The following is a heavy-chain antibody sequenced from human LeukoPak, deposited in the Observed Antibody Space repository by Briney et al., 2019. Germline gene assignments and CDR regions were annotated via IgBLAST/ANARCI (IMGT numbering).Heavy chain of an antibody. CDR3: ARGQPDTYGDYVFDC. Sequence: GASVKVSCKASGYTFTSYYMHWVRQAPGQGLEWMGIINPSGGSTSYAQKFQGRVTMTRDTSTSTVYMELSSLRSEDTAVYYCARGQPDTYGDYVFDCWGQGTLVTVSS. CDR2: INPSGGST. J-gene: IGHJ4*02. V-gene: IGHV1-46*01. D-gene: IGHD4-17*01. CDR1: GYTFTSYY.